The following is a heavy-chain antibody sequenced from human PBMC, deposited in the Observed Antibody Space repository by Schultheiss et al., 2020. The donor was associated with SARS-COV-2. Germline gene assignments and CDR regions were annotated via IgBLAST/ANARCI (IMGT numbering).Heavy chain of an antibody. CDR2: INPSGGST. Sequence: ASVKVSCKASGYTFTSYYMHWVRQAPGQGLEWMGIINPSGGSTSYAQKFQGRVTMTRDTSTSTVYMELSSLRSEDTAVYYCAREGYSVSTHMGYGMDVWGQGTTVTVSS. D-gene: IGHD5/OR15-5a*01. CDR3: AREGYSVSTHMGYGMDV. J-gene: IGHJ6*02. CDR1: GYTFTSYY. V-gene: IGHV1-46*01.